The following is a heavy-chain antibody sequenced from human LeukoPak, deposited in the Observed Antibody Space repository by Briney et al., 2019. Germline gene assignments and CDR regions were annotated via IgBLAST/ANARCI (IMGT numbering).Heavy chain of an antibody. CDR1: GFTFSDHA. J-gene: IGHJ4*02. D-gene: IGHD2-8*01. CDR2: ISYHARDQ. Sequence: QSGGSLRLSCTASGFTFSDHAMHWVRQAPGKGLEWVTVISYHARDQFYADSVKGRITVSRDNSRNILYLQMNSLRVEDSAVYYCAAQPCINGICYLDYWGQGALVTVSS. CDR3: AAQPCINGICYLDY. V-gene: IGHV3-30*04.